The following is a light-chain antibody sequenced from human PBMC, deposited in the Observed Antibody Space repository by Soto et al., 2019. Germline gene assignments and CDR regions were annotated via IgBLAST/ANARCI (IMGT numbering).Light chain of an antibody. CDR3: QQYGNSPFT. J-gene: IGKJ3*01. Sequence: EIVLTQSPGTLSLSPGERATVSCRASQSVSSSYLAWYQQKPGQAPRLLIYGASSRATGIPDRFSGSGSGTVFTLTISRLEPEDFAVYYCQQYGNSPFTFGPGTKVDIK. CDR2: GAS. V-gene: IGKV3-20*01. CDR1: QSVSSSY.